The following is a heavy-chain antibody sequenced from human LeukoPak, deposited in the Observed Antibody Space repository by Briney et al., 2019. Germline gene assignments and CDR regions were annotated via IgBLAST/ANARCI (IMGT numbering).Heavy chain of an antibody. J-gene: IGHJ4*02. CDR2: IAHDGSLQ. CDR3: ATSLYNNLFGEVFDQ. V-gene: IGHV3-33*05. CDR1: GFAFTSYG. Sequence: GTSLRLSCAASGFAFTSYGIHWLRQAPGKGLDWVAVIAHDGSLQYYGDSVNCRFTISRDNSEKTVYLEMNSLTADATAVYFCATSLYNNLFGEVFDQWGQGTLVTVSS. D-gene: IGHD1-1*01.